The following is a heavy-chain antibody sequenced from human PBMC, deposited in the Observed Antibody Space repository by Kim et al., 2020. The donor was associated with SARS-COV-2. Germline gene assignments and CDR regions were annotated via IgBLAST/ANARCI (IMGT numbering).Heavy chain of an antibody. CDR3: AGGSTSRTDY. J-gene: IGHJ4*02. CDR1: GFTFSSYS. D-gene: IGHD2-2*01. Sequence: GGSLRLSCAASGFTFSSYSMNWVRQAPGKGLEWVSSISSSSSHIYYADSVKGRFTISRDNAKNSLYLQMNSLRAEDTAVYYCAGGSTSRTDYWGQGTLVT. CDR2: ISSSSSHI. V-gene: IGHV3-21*01.